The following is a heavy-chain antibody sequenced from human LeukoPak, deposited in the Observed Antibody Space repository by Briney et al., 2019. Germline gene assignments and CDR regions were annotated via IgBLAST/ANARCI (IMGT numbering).Heavy chain of an antibody. CDR2: ISGSGGST. J-gene: IGHJ4*02. CDR1: GFTFSSYA. Sequence: PGGSLRLSCAASGFTFSSYAMSWVRQAPGKGLEWVSAISGSGGSTYYADSVKGRFTISRDNPKNTLYLQMNSLRAEDTAVYYCAKRYCSSTSCLYIDYWGQGTLVTVSS. CDR3: AKRYCSSTSCLYIDY. V-gene: IGHV3-23*01. D-gene: IGHD2-2*01.